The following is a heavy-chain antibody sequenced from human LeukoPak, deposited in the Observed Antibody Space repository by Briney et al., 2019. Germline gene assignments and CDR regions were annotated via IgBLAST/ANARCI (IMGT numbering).Heavy chain of an antibody. Sequence: GGSLRLSCVASGFTFSSCWIHWVRQAPGKGLVWVSRINSNGGNTDYADSVKGRFTISRDNAKNTLYLQMNRLRAEDTAVYYCVRGGVDYWGQGTLVTVSS. CDR1: GFTFSSCW. D-gene: IGHD3-16*01. J-gene: IGHJ4*02. V-gene: IGHV3-74*01. CDR2: INSNGGNT. CDR3: VRGGVDY.